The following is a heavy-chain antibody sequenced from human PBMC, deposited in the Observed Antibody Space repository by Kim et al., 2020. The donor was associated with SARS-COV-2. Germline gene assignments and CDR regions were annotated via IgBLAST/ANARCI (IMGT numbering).Heavy chain of an antibody. CDR3: TTRPLRTAGYLHY. Sequence: GGSLRLSCAASGFTFTNAWMSWVRQAPGKGLEWVGRIQSKTDGAIIEYVAPVKGRFTISRDDSKNMLYLQMNSLKTEDTGVYYCTTRPLRTAGYLHYWGQGTLVTVSS. CDR2: IQSKTDGAII. D-gene: IGHD6-13*01. J-gene: IGHJ4*02. CDR1: GFTFTNAW. V-gene: IGHV3-15*01.